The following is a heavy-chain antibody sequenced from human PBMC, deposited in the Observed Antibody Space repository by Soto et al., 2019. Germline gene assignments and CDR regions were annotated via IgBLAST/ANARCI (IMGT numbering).Heavy chain of an antibody. V-gene: IGHV1-69*13. CDR3: ARSGTAMVLDAFDI. CDR1: GGTFSSYA. CDR2: IIPIFGTA. J-gene: IGHJ3*02. D-gene: IGHD5-18*01. Sequence: SVKVSCKASGGTFSSYAISWVRQAPGQGLEWMGGIIPIFGTANYAQKFQGRVTITADGSTSTAYMELSSLRSEDTAVYYCARSGTAMVLDAFDIWGQGTMVTVSS.